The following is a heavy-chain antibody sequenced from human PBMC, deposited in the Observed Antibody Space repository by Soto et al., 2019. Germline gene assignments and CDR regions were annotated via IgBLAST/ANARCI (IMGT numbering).Heavy chain of an antibody. V-gene: IGHV1-2*02. CDR1: GYTSTGYY. D-gene: IGHD5-12*01. Sequence: QVQLVQSGAEVKKPGASVKVSCKASGYTSTGYYMHWVRQAPGQGLEWMGWINPNSGGTNYAQKFQGRVTMTRDTSISTAYMELIRLRSDDTAVYYCARGAARWLQSHGWFDLWGQGTLVTVSS. CDR3: ARGAARWLQSHGWFDL. CDR2: INPNSGGT. J-gene: IGHJ5*02.